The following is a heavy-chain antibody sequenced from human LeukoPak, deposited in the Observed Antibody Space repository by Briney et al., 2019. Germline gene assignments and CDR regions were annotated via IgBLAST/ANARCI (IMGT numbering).Heavy chain of an antibody. CDR1: GFTFSSYA. D-gene: IGHD5-12*01. Sequence: GGSLRLSCAASGFTFSSYAMNWVRQAPGKGLEWVSTISNSGESTYYADSVKGRFTISRDNSKNTLFLQMNSLRAEDTAVYYCAKDSGYDSPVYWGQGTLVTVSS. CDR3: AKDSGYDSPVY. J-gene: IGHJ4*02. CDR2: ISNSGEST. V-gene: IGHV3-23*01.